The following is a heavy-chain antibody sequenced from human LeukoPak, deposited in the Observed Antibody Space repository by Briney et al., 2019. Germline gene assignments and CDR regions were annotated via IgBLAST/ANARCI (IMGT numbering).Heavy chain of an antibody. CDR1: GGSFSGYY. CDR2: INHSGST. V-gene: IGHV4-34*01. CDR3: ARRPIRGYYFDY. J-gene: IGHJ4*02. D-gene: IGHD4-23*01. Sequence: SETPSLTCAVYGGSFSGYYWSWIRQPPGKGLEWIGEINHSGSTNYNPSLKSRVTISVDTSKNQFSLKLSSVTAADTAVYYCARRPIRGYYFDYWGQGTLVTVSS.